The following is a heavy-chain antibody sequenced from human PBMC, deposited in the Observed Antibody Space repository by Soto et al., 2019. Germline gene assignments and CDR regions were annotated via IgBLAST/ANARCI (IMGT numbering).Heavy chain of an antibody. CDR1: GGSISGYY. J-gene: IGHJ4*02. D-gene: IGHD3-3*01. CDR3: ARLHYDFWSGYYLHYFDY. Sequence: SETLSLTCTVSGGSISGYYWSWIRQPPGKGLEWIGYIYYSGSTNYNPSLKSRVTISVDTSKNQFSLKLSSVTAADTAVYYCARLHYDFWSGYYLHYFDYWGQGTLVTVSS. CDR2: IYYSGST. V-gene: IGHV4-59*08.